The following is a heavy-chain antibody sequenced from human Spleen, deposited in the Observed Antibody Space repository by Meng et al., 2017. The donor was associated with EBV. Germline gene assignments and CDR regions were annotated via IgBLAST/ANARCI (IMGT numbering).Heavy chain of an antibody. CDR1: GFTLRSYS. CDR2: ISSNSIDI. D-gene: IGHD2-8*01. J-gene: IGHJ4*02. CDR3: ARDRTSNRFDY. Sequence: EVQLEESXGGLVKPGXSLRLSCAASGFTLRSYSMNWVRLAPGKGLEWVSSISSNSIDIYYADLVKGRFTISRDNAKNSLFLQMNSLRAEDTAVYYCARDRTSNRFDYWGQGTLVTVSS. V-gene: IGHV3-21*01.